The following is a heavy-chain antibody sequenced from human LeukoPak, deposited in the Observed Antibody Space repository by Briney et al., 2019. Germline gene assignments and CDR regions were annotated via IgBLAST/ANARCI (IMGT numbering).Heavy chain of an antibody. CDR1: GGSFSGYY. V-gene: IGHV4-34*01. Sequence: SETLSLTCAVYGGSFSGYYWSWIRQPPGEGLEWIGEINHSGSTNYNPSLKSRVTISVDTSKNQFSLKLSSVTAADTAVYYCARASSGWYLNWGQGTLVTVSS. J-gene: IGHJ4*02. CDR3: ARASSGWYLN. D-gene: IGHD6-19*01. CDR2: INHSGST.